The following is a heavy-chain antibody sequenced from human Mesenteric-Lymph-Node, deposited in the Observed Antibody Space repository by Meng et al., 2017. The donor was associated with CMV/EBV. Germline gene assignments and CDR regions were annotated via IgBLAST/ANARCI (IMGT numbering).Heavy chain of an antibody. V-gene: IGHV3-21*01. CDR2: ISSSSSYI. CDR1: GFTFSSYA. Sequence: GESLKISCAASGFTFSSYAMSWVRQAPGKGLEWVSSISSSSSYIYYVDSVKGRFTISRDNAKNSLYLQMNSLRAEDTAVYYCASGREFLYYDFSPYAFDIWGQGTMVTVSS. CDR3: ASGREFLYYDFSPYAFDI. J-gene: IGHJ3*02. D-gene: IGHD3-3*01.